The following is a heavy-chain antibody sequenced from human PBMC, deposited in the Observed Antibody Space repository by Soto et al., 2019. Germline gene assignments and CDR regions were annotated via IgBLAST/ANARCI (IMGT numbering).Heavy chain of an antibody. J-gene: IGHJ4*02. CDR2: INHSGST. CDR1: GGSFSGYY. Sequence: QVQLQQWGAGLLKPSETLSLTCAVYGGSFSGYYWSWIRQPPWKGLEWIGEINHSGSTNYNPSLKRRVTITVDTSKNQFALKLSSVPAADTAVYYCARGGGTFGGVIRWGQGTLVTVSS. CDR3: ARGGGTFGGVIR. D-gene: IGHD3-16*02. V-gene: IGHV4-34*01.